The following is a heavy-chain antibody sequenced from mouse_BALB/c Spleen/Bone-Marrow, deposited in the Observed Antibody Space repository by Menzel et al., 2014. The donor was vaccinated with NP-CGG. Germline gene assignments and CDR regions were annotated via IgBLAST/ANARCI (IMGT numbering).Heavy chain of an antibody. CDR2: IYPYNGGT. D-gene: IGHD2-1*01. CDR1: GYTFTDHN. J-gene: IGHJ3*01. V-gene: IGHV1S29*02. CDR3: SGPYGNYGAWFAY. Sequence: VQLQQPGPELVKPGASVKISCKASGYTFTDHNMHWVKQSHGKSLEWIGYIYPYNGGTAYNQKFKSKATLTVDNSSSTAYMELRRLTSEDSAVYYCSGPYGNYGAWFAYWGQGTLVTVSA.